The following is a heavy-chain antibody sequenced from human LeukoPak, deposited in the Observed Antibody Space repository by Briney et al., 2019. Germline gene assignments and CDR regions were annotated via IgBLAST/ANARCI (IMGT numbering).Heavy chain of an antibody. V-gene: IGHV1-69*06. D-gene: IGHD3-22*01. CDR3: ARELDSSGYLVGFNWFDP. CDR1: GGTFSSYA. CDR2: IIPIFGTA. J-gene: IGHJ5*02. Sequence: GASVKVSCKASGGTFSSYAISWVRQAPGQGLEWMGGIIPIFGTANYAQKFQGRVTITADKSTSTAYMELSSLRSEDTAVYYCARELDSSGYLVGFNWFDPWGQGTLVTVSS.